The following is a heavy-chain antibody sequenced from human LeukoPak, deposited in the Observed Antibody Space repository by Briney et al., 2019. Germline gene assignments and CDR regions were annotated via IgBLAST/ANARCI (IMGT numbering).Heavy chain of an antibody. CDR1: GGSFSGYY. CDR2: INHRGST. Sequence: SETLSLTCAVYGGSFSGYYWTWIRQPPGKGLEWIGEINHRGSTDYNPSLKSRVTISVDTSKNQFSLKLSSVTAADTAVYYCARVDYDPTFDYWGQGTLVTVSS. CDR3: ARVDYDPTFDY. V-gene: IGHV4-34*01. J-gene: IGHJ4*02. D-gene: IGHD4-17*01.